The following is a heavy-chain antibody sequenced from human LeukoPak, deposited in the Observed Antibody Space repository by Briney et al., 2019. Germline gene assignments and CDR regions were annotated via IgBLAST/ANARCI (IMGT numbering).Heavy chain of an antibody. CDR1: GGSISSGGYY. CDR2: IYYSGST. V-gene: IGHV4-31*03. Sequence: SETLSLTCTVSGGSISSGGYYWSWIRQHPGDGLEWIGYIYYSGSTYYNPSLKSRVTISIDTSKNQFSLKLSSVTAADMAVYYCARLSGTHYEAIDYWGQGTLVTVSS. D-gene: IGHD1-14*01. CDR3: ARLSGTHYEAIDY. J-gene: IGHJ4*02.